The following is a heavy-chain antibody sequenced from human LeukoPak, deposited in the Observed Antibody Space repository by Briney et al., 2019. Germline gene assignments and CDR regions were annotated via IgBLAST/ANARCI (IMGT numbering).Heavy chain of an antibody. CDR3: ARSAGIEATIVLGY. CDR1: GFTVSSNY. J-gene: IGHJ4*02. CDR2: IYSGGST. D-gene: IGHD5-12*01. Sequence: AGRSLRLSCAASGFTVSSNYMSWVRQAPGKGLEWVSLIYSGGSTYYADSVKGRFAISRDNSKNTLYLQMNSLKAEDTAVYYCARSAGIEATIVLGYWGQGTLVTVSS. V-gene: IGHV3-66*01.